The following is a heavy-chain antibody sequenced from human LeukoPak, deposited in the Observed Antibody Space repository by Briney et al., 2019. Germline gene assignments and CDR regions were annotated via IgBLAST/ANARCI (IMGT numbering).Heavy chain of an antibody. Sequence: GGSLRLSCAASVFTFSSYSMNCVRQAPAKGLEWVSSINILSNYIYYADSVKGRFTISRDNAKNSLYLQMNSLRAEDTAVYYCARDSHSSSWYSEFDYWGQGTLVTVSS. CDR2: INILSNYI. CDR1: VFTFSSYS. D-gene: IGHD6-13*01. J-gene: IGHJ4*02. CDR3: ARDSHSSSWYSEFDY. V-gene: IGHV3-21*01.